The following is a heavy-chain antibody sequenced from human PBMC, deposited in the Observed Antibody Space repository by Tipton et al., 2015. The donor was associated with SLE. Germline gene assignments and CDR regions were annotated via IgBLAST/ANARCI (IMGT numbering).Heavy chain of an antibody. V-gene: IGHV4-39*07. CDR2: IYYSGST. CDR1: GGSISSSSYY. Sequence: TLSLTCTVSGGSISSSSYYWGWIRQPPGKGLEWIGSIYYSGSTYYNPSLKSRVTISVDTSKNQFSLKLSSVTAADTAVYYCARDRDWGTDYWGQGTLVTVSS. D-gene: IGHD7-27*01. J-gene: IGHJ4*02. CDR3: ARDRDWGTDY.